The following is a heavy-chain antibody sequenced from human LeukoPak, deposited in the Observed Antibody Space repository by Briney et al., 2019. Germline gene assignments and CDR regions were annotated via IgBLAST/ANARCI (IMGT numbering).Heavy chain of an antibody. J-gene: IGHJ4*02. V-gene: IGHV1-2*02. CDR1: GYTFTAYY. Sequence: PGASVKVSCKTSGYTFTAYYIQWVRQALGQGLEWVGWINPTSGGTNYAQKFQGRVTVTRDTSSGTAYMELSRLRSDDTAIYYCARDYGDVAVAGDSYYFDYWGQGTLVTVSS. CDR3: ARDYGDVAVAGDSYYFDY. D-gene: IGHD6-19*01. CDR2: INPTSGGT.